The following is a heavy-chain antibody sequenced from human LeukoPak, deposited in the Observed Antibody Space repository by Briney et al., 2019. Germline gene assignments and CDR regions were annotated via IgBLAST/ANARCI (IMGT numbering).Heavy chain of an antibody. V-gene: IGHV3-48*03. CDR1: GFIFSNYE. CDR3: VRDQGTWECGY. CDR2: INRGGSKI. D-gene: IGHD1-1*01. J-gene: IGHJ4*02. Sequence: PGGSLRLSCAASGFIFSNYEMNWVRQAPGKGLEWVSYINRGGSKIYYAVSVRGRFTISRDNAKNSLYLQMSTLRAEDTAVYYCVRDQGTWECGYWGRGTLVTVSS.